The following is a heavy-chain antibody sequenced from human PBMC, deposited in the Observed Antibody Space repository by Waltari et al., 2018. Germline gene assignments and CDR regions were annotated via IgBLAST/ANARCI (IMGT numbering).Heavy chain of an antibody. Sequence: QVQLVQSGAEVKKPGASVKVSCKASGFTFTGYYIFWVRQAPGQGLEWMGRINTNNGDTNYGQQFQGRFTMTRDTSISTAYMELSRLTSGDTAMYYCARDETGGNWAPDVWGQGTMVTVSS. D-gene: IGHD2-21*01. V-gene: IGHV1-2*06. J-gene: IGHJ4*02. CDR3: ARDETGGNWAPDV. CDR2: INTNNGDT. CDR1: GFTFTGYY.